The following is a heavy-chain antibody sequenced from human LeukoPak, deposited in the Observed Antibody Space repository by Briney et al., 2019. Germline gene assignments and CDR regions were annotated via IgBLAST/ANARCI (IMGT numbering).Heavy chain of an antibody. CDR1: GFTFSSYA. J-gene: IGHJ4*02. Sequence: PGRSLRLSCAASGFTFSSYAMHWVRQAPGKGLEWVAVISYDGSNKYYADPVKGRFTISRDNSKNTLYLQMNSLRDEDTAVYYCASLYGGYSIFDYWGQGTLVTVSS. CDR3: ASLYGGYSIFDY. CDR2: ISYDGSNK. V-gene: IGHV3-30-3*01. D-gene: IGHD4-17*01.